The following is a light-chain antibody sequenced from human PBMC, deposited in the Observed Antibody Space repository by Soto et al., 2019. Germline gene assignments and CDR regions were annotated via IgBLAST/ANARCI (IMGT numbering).Light chain of an antibody. V-gene: IGKV3-20*01. CDR2: GAS. Sequence: EMVLTQSTGTLSLSPGERATLSCRASESVSLNYLAWYQQKPGQTPRLLIYGASRRATGIPDRFTAGGSGTDFTLTITRLEPEDFAVYYCQQYGSSPYIFGQGTKLEIK. J-gene: IGKJ2*01. CDR1: ESVSLNY. CDR3: QQYGSSPYI.